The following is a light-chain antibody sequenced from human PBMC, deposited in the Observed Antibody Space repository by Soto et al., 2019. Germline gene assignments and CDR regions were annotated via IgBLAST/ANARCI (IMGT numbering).Light chain of an antibody. Sequence: DIQMTQSPSTRSASVVDTVTITFRASQTISGWLAWYQQRPGKAPNLLIFDASTLESGVPSRFSGSGSGTEFTLTISSLQPDDFATYYCQHYNSYSEAFGQGTKVDIK. CDR3: QHYNSYSEA. CDR1: QTISGW. J-gene: IGKJ1*01. V-gene: IGKV1-5*01. CDR2: DAS.